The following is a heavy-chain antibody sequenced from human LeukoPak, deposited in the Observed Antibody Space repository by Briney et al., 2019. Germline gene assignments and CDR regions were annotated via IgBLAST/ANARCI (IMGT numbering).Heavy chain of an antibody. CDR3: ATAPAAADSC. CDR2: IERDGSKK. J-gene: IGHJ4*02. CDR1: GFTFSSFW. Sequence: GGSLRLTCAASGFTFSSFWMTWVRQAPGKGLEWVANIERDGSKKTYVDSVKGRFTISRDNARNSLYLQMSSLRAEDTAVYYCATAPAAADSCWGQGTLVAVSS. V-gene: IGHV3-7*01. D-gene: IGHD6-13*01.